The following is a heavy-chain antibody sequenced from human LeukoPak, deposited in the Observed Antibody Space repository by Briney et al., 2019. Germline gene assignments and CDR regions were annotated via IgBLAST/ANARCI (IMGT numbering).Heavy chain of an antibody. J-gene: IGHJ6*03. V-gene: IGHV4-4*07. CDR3: ARATEATITRNYYYYYMDV. CDR1: GGSISSYY. CDR2: IYTSGST. D-gene: IGHD5-12*01. Sequence: SETLSLTCTVSGGSISSYYWSRIRQPAGKGLEWIGRIYTSGSTNYNPSLKSRVTMSVDTSKNQFSLKLSSVTAADTAVYYCARATEATITRNYYYYYMDVWGKGTTVTVSS.